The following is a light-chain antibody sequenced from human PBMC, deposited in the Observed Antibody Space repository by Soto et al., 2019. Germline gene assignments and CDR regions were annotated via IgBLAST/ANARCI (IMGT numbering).Light chain of an antibody. CDR1: QSVNSN. CDR2: GAS. CDR3: QQYNNWLWT. Sequence: EIVMTQSPATLSVSPGARATLSCRASQSVNSNLAWYQQKPGQAPRLLIYGASTRATGIPARFSGSGSGTEFTLTISSLQSEDFAVYYCQQYNNWLWTFGQGTKVDIK. V-gene: IGKV3-15*01. J-gene: IGKJ1*01.